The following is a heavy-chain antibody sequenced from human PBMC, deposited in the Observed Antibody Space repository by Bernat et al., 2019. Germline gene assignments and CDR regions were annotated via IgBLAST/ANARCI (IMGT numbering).Heavy chain of an antibody. D-gene: IGHD2-21*02. J-gene: IGHJ3*02. CDR2: ISSDGSNK. CDR3: ARFPCGGDCYDAFDI. V-gene: IGHV3-30-3*01. CDR1: GFTFRTYP. Sequence: QVQLVESGGGVVQPGRSLRLSCAASGFTFRTYPTHWVRQAPGKGLEWVAVISSDGSNKYYADSVKGRFTISRDNSKNTLYLQMNSLRAEDTAVYYCARFPCGGDCYDAFDIWGQGTMVTVSS.